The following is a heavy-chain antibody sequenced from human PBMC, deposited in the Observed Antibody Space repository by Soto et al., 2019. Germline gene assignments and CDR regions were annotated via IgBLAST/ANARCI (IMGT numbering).Heavy chain of an antibody. V-gene: IGHV1-46*01. CDR2: INPSGGHT. J-gene: IGHJ4*02. Sequence: QVQLMQSGAEVKKPGASVKVSCKASGNTFTNYYIHWVRQAPGQGLEWMGTINPSGGHTTYAQKFLGRVTMTRDTATSTLYRELTILRSEDTAVYYCARGGHVVVVTAAFDYWGQGTLVTVSS. CDR3: ARGGHVVVVTAAFDY. CDR1: GNTFTNYY. D-gene: IGHD2-21*02.